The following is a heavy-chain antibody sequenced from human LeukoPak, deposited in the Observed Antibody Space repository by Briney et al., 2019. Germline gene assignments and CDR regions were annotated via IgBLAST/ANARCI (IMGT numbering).Heavy chain of an antibody. Sequence: GGSLRLSCAASGFTVSSNYMSWVRQAPGKGLEWVSVIYSGGSTYYADSVKGRFIISRDNSKNTLYLQMDSLRAEDTAVYFYATKYRSGSYYDNWGQGTLVTVSS. CDR3: ATKYRSGSYYDN. V-gene: IGHV3-66*01. J-gene: IGHJ4*02. CDR1: GFTVSSNY. CDR2: IYSGGST. D-gene: IGHD3-10*01.